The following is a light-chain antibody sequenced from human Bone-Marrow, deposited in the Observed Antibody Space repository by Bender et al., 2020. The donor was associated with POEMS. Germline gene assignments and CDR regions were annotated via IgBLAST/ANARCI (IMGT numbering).Light chain of an antibody. CDR1: ISDIGRNNF. CDR2: DVT. V-gene: IGLV2-23*02. CDR3: CLYAGSSTLV. J-gene: IGLJ2*01. Sequence: QSALTQPASVSGSPGQSITISCTGTISDIGRNNFVSWYQHHPGKAPNLLIYDVTNRPSGVSIRFSGSKSGNTASLTISGLQAEDEADYYCCLYAGSSTLVFGGGTKLTVL.